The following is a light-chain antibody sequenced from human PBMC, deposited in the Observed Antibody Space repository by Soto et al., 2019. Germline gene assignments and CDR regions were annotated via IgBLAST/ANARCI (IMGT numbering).Light chain of an antibody. V-gene: IGLV2-14*01. CDR2: EVS. CDR3: SAYTSGGLDV. CDR1: SSDVGGYNS. Sequence: QSALTQPASVSGSPGQSITISCTGTSSDVGGYNSVSWYQQHPDKAPKLMIYEVSNRPSGVSNRFSGSKSGNTASLTISGLQAEDEADYYCSAYTSGGLDVFAPGTKLTVL. J-gene: IGLJ1*01.